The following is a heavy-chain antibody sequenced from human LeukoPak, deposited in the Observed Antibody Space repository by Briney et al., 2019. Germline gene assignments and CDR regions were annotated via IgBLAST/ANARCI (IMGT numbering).Heavy chain of an antibody. CDR1: GFTFSNFW. J-gene: IGHJ3*02. CDR2: ISGSGSRT. D-gene: IGHD3-10*01. Sequence: PGGSLRLSCTASGFTFSNFWMSWVRQAPGKGLEWVSGISGSGSRTFYADPVKGRFTVSRDNSKNTMYLQMNSLRAEDTAVYYCATLGHAFDIWGQGTMVTVSS. V-gene: IGHV3-23*01. CDR3: ATLGHAFDI.